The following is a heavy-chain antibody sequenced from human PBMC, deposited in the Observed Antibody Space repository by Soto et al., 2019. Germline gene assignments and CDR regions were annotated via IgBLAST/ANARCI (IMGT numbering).Heavy chain of an antibody. Sequence: PSETLSLTCTVSGGSISGGDYYWSWIRQPPGKGLEWIGYIYYSGSTYYNPSLKSRVTISVDTSKNQFSLKLSSVTAADTAVYYCARTPHDYGDYGEAEYYFDYWGQGTLVTVSS. CDR1: GGSISGGDYY. CDR2: IYYSGST. J-gene: IGHJ4*02. V-gene: IGHV4-30-4*01. CDR3: ARTPHDYGDYGEAEYYFDY. D-gene: IGHD4-17*01.